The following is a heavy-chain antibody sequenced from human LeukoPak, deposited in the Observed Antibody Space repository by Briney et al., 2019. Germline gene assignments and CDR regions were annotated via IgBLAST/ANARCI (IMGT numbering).Heavy chain of an antibody. D-gene: IGHD2-2*01. CDR3: AKDLAAGRYCSRTCCSPGWFDP. CDR2: ISYDGSNK. V-gene: IGHV3-30*18. CDR1: VFIFSSYG. Sequence: QPGGSLRLSCAPSVFIFSSYGMHWVRQAPGKGPEWVAVISYDGSNKYYADSVKGRFTISRDNSKNTLYLQMNSLRAEDTAVYYCAKDLAAGRYCSRTCCSPGWFDPWGQGTLVTVSS. J-gene: IGHJ5*02.